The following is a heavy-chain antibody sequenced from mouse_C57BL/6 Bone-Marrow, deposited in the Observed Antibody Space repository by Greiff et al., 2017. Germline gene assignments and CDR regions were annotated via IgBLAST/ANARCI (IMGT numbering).Heavy chain of an antibody. CDR2: ISSGGSYT. CDR3: ASPRDSSVSREIFFDY. V-gene: IGHV5-6*01. D-gene: IGHD3-2*02. Sequence: EVQLQESGGDLVKPGGSLKLSCAASGFTFSSYGMSWVRQTPDKRLEWVATISSGGSYTYYPDSVKGRFTISRDNAKNTLYLQMSSLKSEDTAMYYCASPRDSSVSREIFFDYWGQGTTLTVSS. CDR1: GFTFSSYG. J-gene: IGHJ2*01.